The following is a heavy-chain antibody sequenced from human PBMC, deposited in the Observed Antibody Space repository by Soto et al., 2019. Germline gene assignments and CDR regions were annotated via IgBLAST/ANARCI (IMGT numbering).Heavy chain of an antibody. CDR1: GFTFSSYW. CDR3: ATLCTAAPPVGYFDY. D-gene: IGHD1-26*01. Sequence: GGSLRLSCAASGFTFSSYWMHWVRQAPGKGLVWVSRINSDGSSTSYADSVKGRFTISRDNAKNTLCLQMNSLRAEDTAVYYCATLCTAAPPVGYFDYWGQGTLVTVSS. J-gene: IGHJ4*02. CDR2: INSDGSST. V-gene: IGHV3-74*01.